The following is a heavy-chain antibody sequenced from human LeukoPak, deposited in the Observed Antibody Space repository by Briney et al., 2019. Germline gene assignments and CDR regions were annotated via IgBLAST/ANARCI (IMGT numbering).Heavy chain of an antibody. V-gene: IGHV3-23*01. CDR3: AKDGGLWVSAHWGDS. Sequence: GGSLRLSCAASGFVFSNYDMHWVRQAPGKGLKWVSTITTGDGNTYYADSVKGRFTVSRDDSKNTLYLQMNSLRAEDTAVYYCAKDGGLWVSAHWGDSWGRGTLVTVSS. CDR1: GFVFSNYD. D-gene: IGHD7-27*01. J-gene: IGHJ4*02. CDR2: ITTGDGNT.